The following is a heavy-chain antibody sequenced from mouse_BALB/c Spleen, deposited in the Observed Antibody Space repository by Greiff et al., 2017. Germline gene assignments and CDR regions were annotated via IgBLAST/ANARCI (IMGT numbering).Heavy chain of an antibody. CDR1: GFTFSSYT. CDR2: ISNGGGST. Sequence: EVQLQESGGGLVQPGGSLKLSCAASGFTFSSYTMSWVRQTPEKRLEWVAYISNGGGSTYYPDTVKGRFTISRDNAKNTLYLQMSSLKSEDTAMYYCARQDGNFYLDYWGQGTTLTVSS. D-gene: IGHD2-1*01. J-gene: IGHJ2*01. CDR3: ARQDGNFYLDY. V-gene: IGHV5-12-2*01.